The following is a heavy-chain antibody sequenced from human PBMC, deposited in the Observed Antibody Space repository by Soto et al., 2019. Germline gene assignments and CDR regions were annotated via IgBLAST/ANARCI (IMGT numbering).Heavy chain of an antibody. V-gene: IGHV3-53*01. Sequence: GGSLRLSCAASEFTVTNNEMSWVRQAPGKGLEWVSILYSGGNTYYADSVEGRFTISRDGSKNTLYLHMNSLRAEDTAVYYCALRRVAYADFWGEGTRVTVSS. D-gene: IGHD2-2*01. J-gene: IGHJ4*02. CDR3: ALRRVAYADF. CDR2: LYSGGNT. CDR1: EFTVTNNE.